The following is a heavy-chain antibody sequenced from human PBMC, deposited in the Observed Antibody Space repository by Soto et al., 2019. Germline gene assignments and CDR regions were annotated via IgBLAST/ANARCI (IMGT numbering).Heavy chain of an antibody. J-gene: IGHJ6*02. D-gene: IGHD6-13*01. V-gene: IGHV3-23*01. CDR3: AKGQYSSSRKGWGYYYGMDV. Sequence: EAQLLESGGGLVQPGGSLRLACAASGFTFSSYAMIWFRQAPGQGLEWVSAISGSGGSTYYADSVKGRFTISRDNSKNTLYLQMNSLRAEDTAVYYCAKGQYSSSRKGWGYYYGMDVWGQGTTVTVSS. CDR1: GFTFSSYA. CDR2: ISGSGGST.